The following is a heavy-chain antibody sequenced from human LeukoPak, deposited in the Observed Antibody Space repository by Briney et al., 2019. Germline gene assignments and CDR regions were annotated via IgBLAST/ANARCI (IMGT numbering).Heavy chain of an antibody. CDR1: GFTFSDYS. J-gene: IGHJ6*03. Sequence: GGSLRLSCAPSGFTFSDYSMSWVRQDPGTALEWVASIRTDSTYTFYGYQLKGRFTISRDNAKNSLYLHMKYVTADDTAVYYCSRDGSGLYFYDYMDVWGKGTTVTVSS. CDR2: IRTDSTYT. V-gene: IGHV3-21*06. D-gene: IGHD2/OR15-2a*01. CDR3: SRDGSGLYFYDYMDV.